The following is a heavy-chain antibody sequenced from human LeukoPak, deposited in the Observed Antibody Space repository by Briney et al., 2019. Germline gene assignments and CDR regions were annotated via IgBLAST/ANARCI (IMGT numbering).Heavy chain of an antibody. CDR2: IYSSGST. D-gene: IGHD2-2*01. V-gene: IGHV4-4*07. CDR1: GGSISSYY. CDR3: ARDVVVVPAEVWYNWFDS. J-gene: IGHJ5*01. Sequence: SETLSLTCTVSGGSISSYYWSWIRQPAGKGLEWVGRIYSSGSTNYNPSLKSRVTMSVDTSKHQFAQKLSSAAAADTAVYYCARDVVVVPAEVWYNWFDSWGQGALATVSS.